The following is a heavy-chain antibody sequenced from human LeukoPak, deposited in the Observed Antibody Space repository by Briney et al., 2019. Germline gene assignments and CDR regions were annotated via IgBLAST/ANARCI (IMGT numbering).Heavy chain of an antibody. CDR2: VYTSGIT. J-gene: IGHJ6*03. CDR1: GGFINNS. D-gene: IGHD3-9*01. Sequence: SETLSLTCTVSGGFINNSWSWIRQLDGKGLEWIGRVYTSGITNYNHSLKSRITMSVDTSKNQFSLKLTSVTAADTAVYYCARHNGFDRGYYYYMDVWGKGTTVTVSS. CDR3: ARHNGFDRGYYYYMDV. V-gene: IGHV4-4*07.